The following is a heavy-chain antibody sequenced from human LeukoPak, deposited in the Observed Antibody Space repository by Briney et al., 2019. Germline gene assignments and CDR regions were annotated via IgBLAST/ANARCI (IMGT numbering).Heavy chain of an antibody. CDR3: ARDGQPPGPFDY. CDR1: GGSISSGSYY. J-gene: IGHJ4*02. CDR2: IYTSGST. D-gene: IGHD3-10*01. Sequence: PSETLSLTCTVSGGSISSGSYYWSWIRQPAGKGLEWIGRIYTSGSTNYNPSLKSRVTISVDTSKKQFSLKLSSVTAADTAVYYCARDGQPPGPFDYWGQGTLVTVSS. V-gene: IGHV4-61*02.